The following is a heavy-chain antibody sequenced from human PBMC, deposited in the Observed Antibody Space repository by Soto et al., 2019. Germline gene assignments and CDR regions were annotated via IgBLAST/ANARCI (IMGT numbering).Heavy chain of an antibody. CDR3: ARHFSSPLLTGKWFDP. V-gene: IGHV4-39*01. D-gene: IGHD3-3*01. CDR1: GDSISSTTYS. CDR2: ISFCGPT. J-gene: IGHJ5*02. Sequence: QLQLQESGPGLLKPSETLSLTCTVSGDSISSTTYSWGWIRQPPEKGLEWSARISFCGPTYYNPSVNSRVTASVDSSKYQLSLRLTTVTAAATAVYYCARHFSSPLLTGKWFDPWGQGTLVTVFS.